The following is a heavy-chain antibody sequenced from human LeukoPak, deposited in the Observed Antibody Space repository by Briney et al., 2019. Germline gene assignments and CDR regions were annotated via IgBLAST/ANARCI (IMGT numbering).Heavy chain of an antibody. V-gene: IGHV1-46*01. J-gene: IGHJ4*02. CDR3: ARVGGGYSNFYFDY. Sequence: GASVKVSCKASGYTFTSHYIHWVRHAPGQGLEWVGIINPSGGSTTYAQKFQGRVTVTRDTSTSTVYMELSSLRSEDTAVYYCARVGGGYSNFYFDYWGQGTLVTVSS. CDR2: INPSGGST. D-gene: IGHD4-11*01. CDR1: GYTFTSHY.